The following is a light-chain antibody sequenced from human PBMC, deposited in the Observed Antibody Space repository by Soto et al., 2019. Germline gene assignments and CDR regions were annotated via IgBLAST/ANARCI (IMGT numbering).Light chain of an antibody. V-gene: IGKV1-33*01. J-gene: IGKJ3*01. Sequence: DIQMTQSPSSLSASVGDRVTITCQASQDISNYLNWYQQKPGKAPKLLIYDASNLGTGVPSRFSGSGSGTDFTFTISSLQPEDIATYYCQRAGTFGPGTKVDIK. CDR2: DAS. CDR3: QRAGT. CDR1: QDISNY.